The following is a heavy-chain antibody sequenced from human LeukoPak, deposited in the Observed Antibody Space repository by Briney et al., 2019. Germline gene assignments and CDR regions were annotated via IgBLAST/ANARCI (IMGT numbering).Heavy chain of an antibody. CDR2: IRYDGSYK. CDR1: GFTFSSYA. V-gene: IGHV3-30*02. D-gene: IGHD6-13*01. CDR3: ARDERQLYHFDY. Sequence: GGSLRLSCAASGFTFSSYAMHWVRQAPGKGLEWVAFIRYDGSYKYYADSVKGRFTISRDNSKNTLYLQMNSLRAEDTAVYYCARDERQLYHFDYWGQGTLVTVSS. J-gene: IGHJ4*02.